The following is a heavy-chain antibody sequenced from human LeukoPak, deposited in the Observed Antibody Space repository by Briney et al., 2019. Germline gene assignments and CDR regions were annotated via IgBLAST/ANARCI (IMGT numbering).Heavy chain of an antibody. CDR2: ISYDGSNN. J-gene: IGHJ4*02. CDR3: AKDEGRVGAPKGFDY. Sequence: GGSLRLSCAASGFTVSTNYMTWIRQAPGKGLEWVAVISYDGSNNYYADPVKGRFTISRDNSKNTLYLQMNSLRPEDTAVYYCAKDEGRVGAPKGFDYWGQGTLVTVSS. V-gene: IGHV3-30*18. D-gene: IGHD1-26*01. CDR1: GFTVSTNY.